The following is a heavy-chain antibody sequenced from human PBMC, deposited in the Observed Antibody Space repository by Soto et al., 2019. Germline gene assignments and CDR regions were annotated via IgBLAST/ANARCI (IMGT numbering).Heavy chain of an antibody. J-gene: IGHJ6*03. V-gene: IGHV3-30*18. CDR1: GFTFSSYG. CDR2: ISYDGSNK. Sequence: GGSLRLSCAASGFTFSSYGMHWVRQAPGKGLEWVAVISYDGSNKYYADSVKGRFTISRDNSKNTLYLQMNSLRAEDTAVYYCAKDPDNYGIYYYMDVWGKGTTVTVSS. CDR3: AKDPDNYGIYYYMDV. D-gene: IGHD4-17*01.